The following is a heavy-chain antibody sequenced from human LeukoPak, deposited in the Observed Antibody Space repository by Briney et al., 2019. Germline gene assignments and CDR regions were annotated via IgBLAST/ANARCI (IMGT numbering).Heavy chain of an antibody. D-gene: IGHD3-22*01. V-gene: IGHV4-38-2*02. CDR1: GYSISSGYY. Sequence: SETLSLTCTVSGYSISSGYYWGWVLQPPGKALEWIGNIFYSGSTYYSPSLKSRVTISLGTSRNQFSLKLNSVTAADTAVYYCAKSNGYGLIDIWGQGTMVTVSS. CDR3: AKSNGYGLIDI. J-gene: IGHJ3*02. CDR2: IFYSGST.